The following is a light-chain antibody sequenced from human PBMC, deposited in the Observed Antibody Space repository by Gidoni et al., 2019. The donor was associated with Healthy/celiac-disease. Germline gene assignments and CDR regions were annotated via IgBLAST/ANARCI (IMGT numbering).Light chain of an antibody. Sequence: QSVLTQPPSVSEAPRQRVTISCSGSRSNIGNNAVNWYQQLPGKAPKLLIYYEDLLPSGVSDRFSGSKSGTSASLAISGRQSEDEADYYCAAWDDSLNGPVFGGGTKLTVL. CDR3: AAWDDSLNGPV. V-gene: IGLV1-36*01. CDR2: YED. CDR1: RSNIGNNA. J-gene: IGLJ3*02.